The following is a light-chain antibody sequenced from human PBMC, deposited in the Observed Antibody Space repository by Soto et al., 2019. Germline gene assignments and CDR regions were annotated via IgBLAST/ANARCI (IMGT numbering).Light chain of an antibody. V-gene: IGKV3-15*01. CDR1: QRVSRN. CDR3: QQYNNWPRT. Sequence: EIVMTQSPATLSVSPGERATLSCRASQRVSRNLAWYQQKPGQAPRLLIYDASTRATGIPDRFSGSGSETEFTLTISSLQSEDYAIYYCQQYNNWPRTFGQGTKVDIK. J-gene: IGKJ1*01. CDR2: DAS.